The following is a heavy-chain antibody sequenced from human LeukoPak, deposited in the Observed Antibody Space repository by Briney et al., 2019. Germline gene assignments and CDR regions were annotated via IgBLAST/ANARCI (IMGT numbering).Heavy chain of an antibody. CDR2: IIPIFGTA. Sequence: ASVKVSCKASGGTFSSYAISWVRQAPGLGLEWMGGIIPIFGTANYAQKFQGRVTITADKSTSTAYMELSSLRSEDTAVYYCARVPVGSSWTNWFDPWGQGTLVTVSS. D-gene: IGHD6-13*01. CDR1: GGTFSSYA. J-gene: IGHJ5*02. CDR3: ARVPVGSSWTNWFDP. V-gene: IGHV1-69*06.